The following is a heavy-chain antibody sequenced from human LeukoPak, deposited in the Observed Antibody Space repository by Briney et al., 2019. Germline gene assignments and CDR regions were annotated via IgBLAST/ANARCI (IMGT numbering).Heavy chain of an antibody. CDR1: GFTFSSYW. D-gene: IGHD1-26*01. V-gene: IGHV3-7*01. CDR3: ARDGIVGATTVAY. CDR2: IKQDGSEK. Sequence: SGGSLRLSCAASGFTFSSYWMSWVRQAPGKGLEWVANIKQDGSEKYYVDSVKGRFTISRDNAKNSLYLQMNSLRAEATAVYCCARDGIVGATTVAYWGQGTLVTVSS. J-gene: IGHJ4*02.